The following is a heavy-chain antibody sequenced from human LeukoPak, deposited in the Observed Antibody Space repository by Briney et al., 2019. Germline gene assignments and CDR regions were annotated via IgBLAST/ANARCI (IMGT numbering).Heavy chain of an antibody. Sequence: SETLSLTCTVSGGSISSYYWSWIRQPPGKGLEWIGYIYYSGSTNYNPSLKSRVTISVDTSKNQFSLKLSSVTAADTAVYYCARGGMTTITLLELDYWGQGTLVTVSS. CDR1: GGSISSYY. CDR3: ARGGMTTITLLELDY. D-gene: IGHD4-11*01. CDR2: IYYSGST. J-gene: IGHJ4*02. V-gene: IGHV4-59*01.